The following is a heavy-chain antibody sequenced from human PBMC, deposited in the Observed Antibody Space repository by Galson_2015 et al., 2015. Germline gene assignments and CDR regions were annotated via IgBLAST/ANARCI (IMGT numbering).Heavy chain of an antibody. D-gene: IGHD6-19*01. J-gene: IGHJ6*02. Sequence: SVKVSCKASGYTFTSYAMNWVRQAPGQGLEWMGWINTNTGNPTYAQGFTGRFVFSLDTSVSTAYLQISSLKAEDTAVYYCARDLGKRIAVAGTDYYYGMDVWGQGTTVTVSS. CDR1: GYTFTSYA. V-gene: IGHV7-4-1*02. CDR3: ARDLGKRIAVAGTDYYYGMDV. CDR2: INTNTGNP.